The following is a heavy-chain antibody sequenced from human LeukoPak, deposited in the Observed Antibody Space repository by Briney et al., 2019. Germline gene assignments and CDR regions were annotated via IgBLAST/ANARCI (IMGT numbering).Heavy chain of an antibody. CDR3: ARDLGGSGSYYNVGD. V-gene: IGHV1-69*04. D-gene: IGHD3-10*01. Sequence: SVKVSCKASGGTFSSYTISWVRQVPGQGLEWMGRIIPILGIANYAQKFQGRVTITADKSTSTAYMELSSLRSEDTAVYYCARDLGGSGSYYNVGDWGQGTLVTVSS. CDR2: IIPILGIA. CDR1: GGTFSSYT. J-gene: IGHJ4*02.